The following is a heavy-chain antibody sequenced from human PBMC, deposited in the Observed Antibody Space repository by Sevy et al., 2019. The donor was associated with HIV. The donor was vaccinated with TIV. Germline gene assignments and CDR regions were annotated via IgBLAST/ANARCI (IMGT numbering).Heavy chain of an antibody. J-gene: IGHJ5*02. CDR2: ISGGGAPT. Sequence: GGSLRLSCSASGFTFIAFGMTWVRQAPGMGLEWVSGISGGGAPTAYEDSVKGRFTITRDNSKNTLYLQMNSLTSADTAVYYCARYGRIPVAGHTWFDPWGLGTLVTVSS. D-gene: IGHD6-19*01. CDR1: GFTFIAFG. V-gene: IGHV3-23*01. CDR3: ARYGRIPVAGHTWFDP.